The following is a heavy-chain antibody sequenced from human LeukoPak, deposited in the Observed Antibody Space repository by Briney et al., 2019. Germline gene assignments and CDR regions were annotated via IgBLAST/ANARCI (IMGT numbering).Heavy chain of an antibody. Sequence: SETLSLTCAVYGGSFSGYYWSWIRQPPGKGLEWIGEINHSGSTNYNPSLKSRVTMSVDTSKNQFSLKLSSVTAADTAVYYCAGRGAWDAFDIWGQGTMVTVSS. CDR1: GGSFSGYY. J-gene: IGHJ3*02. D-gene: IGHD3-16*01. CDR3: AGRGAWDAFDI. CDR2: INHSGST. V-gene: IGHV4-34*01.